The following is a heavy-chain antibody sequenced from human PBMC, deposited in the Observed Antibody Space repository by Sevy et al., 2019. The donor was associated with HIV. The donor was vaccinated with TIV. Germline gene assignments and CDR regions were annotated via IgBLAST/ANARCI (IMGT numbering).Heavy chain of an antibody. CDR1: GFTFSSYA. V-gene: IGHV3-23*01. Sequence: GGSLRLSCAASGFTFSSYAMSWVRQAPGKGLEWVSAISGSGGSTYYADSVKGRFTISRDNSRNTLYLQMNSLRAEDTAVYYCARPSGGRGAQLDYWGQRTLVTVSS. CDR2: ISGSGGST. CDR3: ARPSGGRGAQLDY. D-gene: IGHD3-10*01. J-gene: IGHJ4*02.